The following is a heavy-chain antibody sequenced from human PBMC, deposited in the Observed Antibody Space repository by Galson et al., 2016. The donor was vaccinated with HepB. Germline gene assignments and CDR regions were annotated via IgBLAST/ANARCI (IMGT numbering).Heavy chain of an antibody. J-gene: IGHJ5*02. Sequence: SLRLSCAASGFTFINNAMSWVRQAPGKGLEWVSAISGSSTTINYADSVKGRFTISRDNSKNTLYLQMNTLRNEDTAIYYCAKMNGTTRQYPCGSWGQGTLVTVSS. D-gene: IGHD5-12*01. CDR2: ISGSSTTI. CDR3: AKMNGTTRQYPCGS. V-gene: IGHV3-23*01. CDR1: GFTFINNA.